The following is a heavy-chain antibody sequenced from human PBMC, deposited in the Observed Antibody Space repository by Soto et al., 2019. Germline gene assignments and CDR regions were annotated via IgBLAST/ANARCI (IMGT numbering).Heavy chain of an antibody. V-gene: IGHV5-51*01. Sequence: GESLKISCKGSGYSFTSYWIGWVRQMPGKGLEWMGIIWPDDSDTRYSPSFQGQVTISADKSINTAYVQWSSLKASDTAMYYCARHEKLYDNSNVFDNWGQGTPVTVSS. CDR1: GYSFTSYW. CDR2: IWPDDSDT. CDR3: ARHEKLYDNSNVFDN. D-gene: IGHD4-4*01. J-gene: IGHJ4*02.